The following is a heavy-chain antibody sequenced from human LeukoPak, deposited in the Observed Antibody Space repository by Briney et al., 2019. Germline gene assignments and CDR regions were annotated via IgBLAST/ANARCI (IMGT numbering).Heavy chain of an antibody. CDR3: ARHRSHHGWFDP. Sequence: SETLSLTCTVSGGSISTTSHYWAWIRQPPGKGLEWVGSLFHSGSTYDNPSLKSRVTISVDTSKNQFSLNLYSMTAADTALYFCARHRSHHGWFDPWGQGTLVTVSS. V-gene: IGHV4-39*01. J-gene: IGHJ5*02. D-gene: IGHD2-8*01. CDR1: GGSISTTSHY. CDR2: LFHSGST.